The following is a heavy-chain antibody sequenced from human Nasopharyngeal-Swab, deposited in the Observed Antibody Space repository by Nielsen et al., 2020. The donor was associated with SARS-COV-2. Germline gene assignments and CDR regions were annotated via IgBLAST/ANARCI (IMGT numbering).Heavy chain of an antibody. CDR1: GFTFSSYS. J-gene: IGHJ4*02. Sequence: GESLISCAASGFTFSSYSMNWVRQAPGKGLEWVSSISSSSSYIYYADSVKGRFTISRDNAKNSLYLQMNSLRAEDTAVYYCARASRGTSTRTFDYWGQGTLVTVSS. D-gene: IGHD1-1*01. V-gene: IGHV3-21*01. CDR3: ARASRGTSTRTFDY. CDR2: ISSSSSYI.